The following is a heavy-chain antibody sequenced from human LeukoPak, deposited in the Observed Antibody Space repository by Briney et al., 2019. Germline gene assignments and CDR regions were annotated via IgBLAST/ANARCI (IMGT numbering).Heavy chain of an antibody. J-gene: IGHJ4*02. D-gene: IGHD6-19*01. CDR2: ISYDGSNK. Sequence: PGGSLRLSCAASGFTFSSSAMHWVRQAPDKGLEWVAVISYDGSNKYYPDSVKGRFTISRDNSKNTLYLQMNSLRADDTAVYYCARDRDSSGWYEGFDYWGQGTLVTVSS. V-gene: IGHV3-30-3*01. CDR1: GFTFSSSA. CDR3: ARDRDSSGWYEGFDY.